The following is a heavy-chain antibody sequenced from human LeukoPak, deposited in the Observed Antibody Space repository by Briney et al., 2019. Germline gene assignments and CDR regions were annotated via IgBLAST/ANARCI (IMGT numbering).Heavy chain of an antibody. CDR3: ARYTEYYFDY. Sequence: GGSLRLSCAASGFTFSTYWMTWVRQAPGKGLEWVANMKRDGSEIYYAGSVKGRFTISRDNAKNSLCLQMNSLRAEDTAVYYCARYTEYYFDYWGQGTLVTVSS. CDR1: GFTFSTYW. D-gene: IGHD2-2*02. J-gene: IGHJ4*02. CDR2: MKRDGSEI. V-gene: IGHV3-7*01.